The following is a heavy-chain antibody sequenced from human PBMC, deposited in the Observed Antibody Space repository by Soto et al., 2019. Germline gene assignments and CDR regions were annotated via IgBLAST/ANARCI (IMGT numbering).Heavy chain of an antibody. CDR1: GFTFSSYS. CDR2: ISSSSSYI. CDR3: ARDRGSGSSWTRKFDY. Sequence: KPGGSLRLSCAASGFTFSSYSMNWVRQAPGKGLEWVSSISSSSSYIYYADSVKGRFTISRDNAKNSLYLQMNSLRAEDTAVYYCARDRGSGSSWTRKFDYWGQGTLVTVSS. J-gene: IGHJ4*02. V-gene: IGHV3-21*01. D-gene: IGHD6-13*01.